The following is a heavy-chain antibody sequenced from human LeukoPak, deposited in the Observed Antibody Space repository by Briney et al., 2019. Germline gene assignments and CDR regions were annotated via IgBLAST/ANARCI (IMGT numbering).Heavy chain of an antibody. Sequence: KDGESLKISCKGSGYSFTNYWIGWVRQMPGKGLEWMGIIYPGDSETRYSPSFQGQVTISADKSISTAFLQWSSLKASDTAMYYCARQLVATMSEYYFDHWGQGSLVTVSS. CDR3: ARQLVATMSEYYFDH. CDR2: IYPGDSET. V-gene: IGHV5-51*01. CDR1: GYSFTNYW. J-gene: IGHJ4*02. D-gene: IGHD5-12*01.